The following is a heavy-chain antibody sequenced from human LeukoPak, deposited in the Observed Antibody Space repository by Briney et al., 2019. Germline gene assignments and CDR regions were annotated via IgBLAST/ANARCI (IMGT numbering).Heavy chain of an antibody. CDR1: GGSISSGDYY. Sequence: SETLSLTCTVSGGSISSGDYYWSWIRQPPGKGLEWIGYIYYSGSTYYNPSLKSRVTISVDTPKNQFSLKLSSVTAADTAVYYCARVEMATMYFDYWGQGTLVTVSS. V-gene: IGHV4-30-4*01. CDR2: IYYSGST. CDR3: ARVEMATMYFDY. D-gene: IGHD5-24*01. J-gene: IGHJ4*02.